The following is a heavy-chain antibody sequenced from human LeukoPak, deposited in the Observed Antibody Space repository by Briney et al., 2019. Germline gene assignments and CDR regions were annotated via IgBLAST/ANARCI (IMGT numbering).Heavy chain of an antibody. J-gene: IGHJ4*02. CDR1: GFTFSSYW. Sequence: PGGSLRLSCAASGFTFSSYWMSWVRQAPGKGLEWVANIKQDGSEKYYVDSVKGRFTISRDNAKNSLYLQMNSLRAEDTAVYYCARAEWLLNSYYFDYWGQGTLVTVSS. CDR2: IKQDGSEK. D-gene: IGHD3-3*01. V-gene: IGHV3-7*04. CDR3: ARAEWLLNSYYFDY.